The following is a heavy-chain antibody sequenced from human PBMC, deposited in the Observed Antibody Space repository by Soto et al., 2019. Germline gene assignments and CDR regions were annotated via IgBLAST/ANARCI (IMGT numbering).Heavy chain of an antibody. V-gene: IGHV5-51*01. Sequence: PGESLNISCKGSGYNFTTFWIGWVRQMPGKGLEWMGIIYPGDSETKYSPDFEGQVTISADRSTNTAYLQWRSLRASDTAMYYCARLDFPGAIYFDSWGLGTLGTVSS. CDR3: ARLDFPGAIYFDS. D-gene: IGHD3-3*01. CDR1: GYNFTTFW. J-gene: IGHJ4*02. CDR2: IYPGDSET.